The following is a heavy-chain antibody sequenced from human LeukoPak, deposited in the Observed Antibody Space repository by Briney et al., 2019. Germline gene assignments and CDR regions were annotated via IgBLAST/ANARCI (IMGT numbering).Heavy chain of an antibody. D-gene: IGHD3-9*01. J-gene: IGHJ3*02. CDR3: ARHLSRASHAFDI. Sequence: PSETLSLTCNVSGGSISRYYWSWIRQPPGKGLEWIGYIYYSGSTNYNPSLESRVTISVDTSKNQFSLKLNSVTAADTAVYYCARHLSRASHAFDIWGQGTMVTVSS. CDR2: IYYSGST. CDR1: GGSISRYY. V-gene: IGHV4-59*08.